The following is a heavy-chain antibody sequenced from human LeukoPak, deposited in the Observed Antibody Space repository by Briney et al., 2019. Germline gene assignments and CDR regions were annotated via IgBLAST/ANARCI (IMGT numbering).Heavy chain of an antibody. CDR2: ISVYNGNT. V-gene: IGHV1-18*01. D-gene: IGHD6-19*01. Sequence: ASVKVSCKASGYDFLSYAISWVRQAPGEGLEWMGWISVYNGNTNYVQNLQGRVTLTTDTSTSTAYMELRSLRSDDTAVYYCARGTSSGWYFVDYWGQGTLVTVSS. CDR1: GYDFLSYA. J-gene: IGHJ4*02. CDR3: ARGTSSGWYFVDY.